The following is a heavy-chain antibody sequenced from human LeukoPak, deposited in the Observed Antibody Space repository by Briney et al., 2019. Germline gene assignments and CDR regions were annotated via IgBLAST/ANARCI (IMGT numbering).Heavy chain of an antibody. Sequence: PSETLSLTCTVSGGSISTYYWSWIRQPPGKGLEWIGYIYYSGSTNYNPSLKSRVTISVDTSKNQFSLRLTSMTAADTAVYYCARAPDYGGNLDYWGQGTLVTVSS. CDR2: IYYSGST. CDR1: GGSISTYY. J-gene: IGHJ4*02. D-gene: IGHD4-23*01. CDR3: ARAPDYGGNLDY. V-gene: IGHV4-59*01.